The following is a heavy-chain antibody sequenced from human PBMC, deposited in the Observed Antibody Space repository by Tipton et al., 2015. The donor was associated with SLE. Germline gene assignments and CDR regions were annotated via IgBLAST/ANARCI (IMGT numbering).Heavy chain of an antibody. CDR2: IYYGGST. V-gene: IGHV4-59*08. D-gene: IGHD3-10*02. Sequence: TLSLTCTVSGGSITSYYWNWIRQPPGKGLEWIGSIYYGGSTYYNPSLKSRVTISVDTSKNQFSLKLSSVTAADTAVYYCARHVRAAGAFDIWGQGTMVTVSS. J-gene: IGHJ3*02. CDR1: GGSITSYY. CDR3: ARHVRAAGAFDI.